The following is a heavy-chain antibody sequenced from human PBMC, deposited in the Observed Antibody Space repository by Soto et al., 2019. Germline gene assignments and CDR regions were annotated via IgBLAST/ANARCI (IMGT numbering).Heavy chain of an antibody. CDR3: AKAPNYGILTGYLVY. V-gene: IGHV3-30*18. CDR1: GFTFSSYG. Sequence: QVQLVESGGGVVQPGRSLRLSCAASGFTFSSYGMHWVRQAPGKGLEWVAVISYDGSNKYYADSVKGRFTISRDNSKNTLYLQMNSLRAEDTAVYYCAKAPNYGILTGYLVYWGQGTLVTVSS. J-gene: IGHJ4*02. CDR2: ISYDGSNK. D-gene: IGHD3-9*01.